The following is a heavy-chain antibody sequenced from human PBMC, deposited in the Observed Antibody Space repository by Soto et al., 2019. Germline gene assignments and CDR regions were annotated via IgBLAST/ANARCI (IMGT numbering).Heavy chain of an antibody. Sequence: GGSLRLSCAASGFTFSSYAMHWVRQAPGKGLEWVAVISYDGSNKYYADSVKGRFTISRDNSKNTLYLQMNSLRAEDTAVYYCARDVLRFLEWLSLSTSYYYGMNVWGQGTTV. CDR2: ISYDGSNK. CDR1: GFTFSSYA. CDR3: ARDVLRFLEWLSLSTSYYYGMNV. V-gene: IGHV3-30-3*01. J-gene: IGHJ6*02. D-gene: IGHD3-3*01.